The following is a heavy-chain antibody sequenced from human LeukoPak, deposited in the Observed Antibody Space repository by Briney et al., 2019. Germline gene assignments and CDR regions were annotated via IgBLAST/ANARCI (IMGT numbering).Heavy chain of an antibody. Sequence: PGGSLRLSCAASGFTFSSYAMSWVRQAPGQGLEWVGRIKSKTDGGTTDYAAPVKGRFTISRDDSENTLFLQMNSLKTEDTAVYYCTTESCSGGTCNALYFDYWGRGTLVTVSS. CDR3: TTESCSGGTCNALYFDY. D-gene: IGHD2-15*01. V-gene: IGHV3-15*01. J-gene: IGHJ4*02. CDR1: GFTFSSYA. CDR2: IKSKTDGGTT.